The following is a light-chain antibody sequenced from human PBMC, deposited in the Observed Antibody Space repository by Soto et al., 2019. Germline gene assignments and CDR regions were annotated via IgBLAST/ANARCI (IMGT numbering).Light chain of an antibody. CDR1: QSISNW. Sequence: DIQMTQSPSTLSASVGDRVTITCRANQSISNWLAWYQQRPGKAPKLLIYKASSLEGGVPSRFSGSGSGTEFTLTISSLQPDDFATYYCQQYNTYSRTFGQGTKVEIK. CDR2: KAS. V-gene: IGKV1-5*03. J-gene: IGKJ1*01. CDR3: QQYNTYSRT.